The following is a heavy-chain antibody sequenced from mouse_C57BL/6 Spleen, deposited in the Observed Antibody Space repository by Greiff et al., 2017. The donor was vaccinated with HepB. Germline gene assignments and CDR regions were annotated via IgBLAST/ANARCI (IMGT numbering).Heavy chain of an antibody. CDR2: IDPSDSET. Sequence: QVQLQQPGAELVRPGSSVKLSCKASGYTFTSYWMHWVKQRPIQGLEWIGNIDPSDSETHYNQKFKDKATLTVDKSSSTAYMQLSSLTSEDSAVYYCASERGNYEGWDFDVWGTGTTVTVSS. CDR3: ASERGNYEGWDFDV. D-gene: IGHD2-1*01. J-gene: IGHJ1*03. V-gene: IGHV1-52*01. CDR1: GYTFTSYW.